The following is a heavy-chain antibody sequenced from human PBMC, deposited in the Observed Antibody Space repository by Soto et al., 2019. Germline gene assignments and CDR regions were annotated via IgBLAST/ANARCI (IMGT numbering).Heavy chain of an antibody. CDR1: GFTFSSYG. Sequence: GGSLRLSCAASGFTFSSYGMHWVRQAPGKGLEWVAVIWYDGSNKYYADSVKGRFTISRDNSKNTLYLQMNSLRAEDTAVYYCAREPRFEYSSSSDPDYWGQGTLVTVSS. D-gene: IGHD6-6*01. J-gene: IGHJ4*02. CDR2: IWYDGSNK. V-gene: IGHV3-33*01. CDR3: AREPRFEYSSSSDPDY.